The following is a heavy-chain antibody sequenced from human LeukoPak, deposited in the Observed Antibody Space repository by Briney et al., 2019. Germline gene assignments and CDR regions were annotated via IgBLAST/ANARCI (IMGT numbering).Heavy chain of an antibody. CDR1: GFTFSSYG. CDR3: ARELGASGFDY. Sequence: GGSLRLSCAASGFTFSSYGMSWVRQAPGKGLEWVSAISGRDTNTYYADSVKGRFIISRDNPKNTLYLQMNSLRAEDTAVYYCARELGASGFDYWGQGTLVTVSS. D-gene: IGHD2-15*01. J-gene: IGHJ4*02. CDR2: ISGRDTNT. V-gene: IGHV3-23*01.